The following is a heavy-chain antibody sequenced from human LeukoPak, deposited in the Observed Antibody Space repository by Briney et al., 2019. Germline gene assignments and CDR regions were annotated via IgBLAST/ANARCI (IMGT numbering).Heavy chain of an antibody. CDR3: AGHYGSGRYHYYYMDV. CDR2: INSDVSST. J-gene: IGHJ6*03. Sequence: GGSLRLSCAASRLIFSSYWMHWVRQAPGKGLVWVSRINSDVSSTIYADSVKGRFTISRDYAKNTVYLQMNSLRVDDTAVYYCAGHYGSGRYHYYYMDVWGRGTTVTVSS. D-gene: IGHD3-10*01. V-gene: IGHV3-74*01. CDR1: RLIFSSYW.